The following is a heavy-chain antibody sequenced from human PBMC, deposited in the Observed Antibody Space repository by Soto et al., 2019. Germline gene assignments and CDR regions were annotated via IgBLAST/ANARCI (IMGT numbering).Heavy chain of an antibody. J-gene: IGHJ4*02. CDR3: ARDLGGYCSSTSCYFFDY. CDR2: IWYDGSNK. D-gene: IGHD2-2*01. CDR1: GFTFSSYG. V-gene: IGHV3-33*01. Sequence: VGSLRLSCAASGFTFSSYGMHWVRQAPGKGLEWVAVIWYDGSNKYYADSVKGRFTISRDNSKNTLYLQMNSLRAEDTAVYYCARDLGGYCSSTSCYFFDYWGQGTLVTVSS.